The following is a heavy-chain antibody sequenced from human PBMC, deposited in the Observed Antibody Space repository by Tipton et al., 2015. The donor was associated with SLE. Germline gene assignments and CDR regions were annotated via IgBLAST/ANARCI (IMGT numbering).Heavy chain of an antibody. J-gene: IGHJ3*02. D-gene: IGHD3-10*01. V-gene: IGHV4-61*09. CDR2: IYTFGGT. CDR1: GDSVSSGGYY. CDR3: ARDLRARSYSTLDDAFHI. Sequence: TLSLTCTVSGDSVSSGGYYWTWIRQPAGEGLEWIGQIYTFGGTNYNPSLKSRVTMSLDASKNQFSLKLTSVTATDTAVYYCARDLRARSYSTLDDAFHIWGQGTVVTVSS.